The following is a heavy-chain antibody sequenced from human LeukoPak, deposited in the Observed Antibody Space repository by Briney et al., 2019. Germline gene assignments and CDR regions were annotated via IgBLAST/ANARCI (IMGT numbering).Heavy chain of an antibody. Sequence: PGGSLRLSCAASGFTVSSNYMSWVRQAPGKGLEWVSVIYSGGSTYYADSVKGRFTISRDNSKNTLYLQMNSLTAEDTAVYYCARVGVVPAAPNWFDPWGQGTLVTVSS. CDR2: IYSGGST. CDR1: GFTVSSNY. V-gene: IGHV3-53*01. D-gene: IGHD2-2*01. J-gene: IGHJ5*02. CDR3: ARVGVVPAAPNWFDP.